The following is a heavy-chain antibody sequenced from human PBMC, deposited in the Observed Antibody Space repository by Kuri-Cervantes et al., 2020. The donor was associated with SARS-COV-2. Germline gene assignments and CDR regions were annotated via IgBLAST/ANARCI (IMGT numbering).Heavy chain of an antibody. CDR1: GGSISSYY. CDR2: IYYSGST. CDR3: ARGYSLIDY. V-gene: IGHV4-59*01. J-gene: IGHJ4*02. Sequence: AGTLSLTCTVSGGSISSYYWSWIRQPPGKGLEWIGYIYYSGSTNYNPSLKSRVTISVDTSKNQFSLKLSSVTAADTAVYYCARGYSLIDYWGQGTLVTVSS. D-gene: IGHD5-18*01.